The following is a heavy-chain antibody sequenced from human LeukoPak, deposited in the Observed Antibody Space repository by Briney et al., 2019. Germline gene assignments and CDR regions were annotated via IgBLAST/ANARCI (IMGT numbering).Heavy chain of an antibody. J-gene: IGHJ4*02. CDR3: VRGGSPPTSTWSLDE. V-gene: IGHV3-30*03. Sequence: GGSLRLSCVASGFTFSGFGMHWVRQAPGKGLEWVAVISYNARHEYYRDSVKGRFSISRDNSKNTVSLQMDSLTIEDTAVYYCVRGGSPPTSTWSLDEWGQGTLVSVSS. CDR1: GFTFSGFG. CDR2: ISYNARHE. D-gene: IGHD2-2*01.